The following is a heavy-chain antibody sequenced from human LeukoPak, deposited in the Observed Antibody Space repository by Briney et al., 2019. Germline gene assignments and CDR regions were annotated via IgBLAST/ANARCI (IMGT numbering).Heavy chain of an antibody. V-gene: IGHV4-61*02. CDR1: GGSISSGSYY. D-gene: IGHD3-22*01. CDR3: AAGYDSSANDAFDI. J-gene: IGHJ3*02. Sequence: SQTLSLTCTVPGGSISSGSYYWSWIRQPAGKGLEWIGRIYTSGSTNYNPSLKSRVTISVDTSKNQLSLKLSSVTAADTAVYYCAAGYDSSANDAFDIWGQGTMVTVSS. CDR2: IYTSGST.